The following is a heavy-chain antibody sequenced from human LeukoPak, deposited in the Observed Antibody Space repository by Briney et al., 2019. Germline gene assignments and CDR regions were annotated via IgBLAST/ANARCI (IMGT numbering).Heavy chain of an antibody. CDR2: FDPEDGET. J-gene: IGHJ5*02. D-gene: IGHD2-2*01. Sequence: ASVKVSCKVSGYTLTELSMHWVQQAPGKGLEWMGGFDPEDGETIYAQKFQGRVTMTEDTSTDTAYMELSSLSSEDTAVYYCATLGYCSSTSCSMGFDPWGQGTLVTVSS. CDR1: GYTLTELS. V-gene: IGHV1-24*01. CDR3: ATLGYCSSTSCSMGFDP.